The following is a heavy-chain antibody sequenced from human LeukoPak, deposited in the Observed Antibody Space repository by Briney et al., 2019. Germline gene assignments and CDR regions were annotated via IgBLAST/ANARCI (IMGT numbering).Heavy chain of an antibody. J-gene: IGHJ4*02. CDR3: ARATYGGKPDGMSPHGFDY. D-gene: IGHD4-23*01. CDR2: IYHSGST. V-gene: IGHV4-4*02. Sequence: KPSETLPLTCAVSGGSISSSNWWSWVRQPPGKGLEWIGEIYHSGSTNYNPSLKSRVTISVDKSKNQFSLKLSSVTPADTAVYYCARATYGGKPDGMSPHGFDYWGQGTLVTVSS. CDR1: GGSISSSNW.